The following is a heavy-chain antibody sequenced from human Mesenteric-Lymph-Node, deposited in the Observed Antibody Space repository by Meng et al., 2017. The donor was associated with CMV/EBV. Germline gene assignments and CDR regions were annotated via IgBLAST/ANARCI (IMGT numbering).Heavy chain of an antibody. CDR2: ISSSGSTI. CDR1: GITFIDYQ. J-gene: IGHJ4*02. D-gene: IGHD1/OR15-1a*01. CDR3: ARSNNFEY. V-gene: IGHV3-11*04. Sequence: GGSLRLSCAGSGITFIDYQMSWVRQAPGRGLEWLSYISSSGSTIKYADSVRGRFTISRDNAKDSLYLQMNSLRAEDTAVYYCARSNNFEYWSQGTLVTVSS.